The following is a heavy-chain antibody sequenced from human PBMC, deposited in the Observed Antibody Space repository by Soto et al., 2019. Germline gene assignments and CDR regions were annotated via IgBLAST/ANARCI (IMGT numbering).Heavy chain of an antibody. CDR3: ARGLGYDSNGHFLAAFDI. Sequence: QVQLQESGPGLAKPSQTVSLTCTVSGASLSSGGHYWTWIRHVPGKDLEWIGYIFHTGTTFYTPSLKSRVLMSIDTSDNYFSLNLNSVTAADTAVYYCARGLGYDSNGHFLAAFDIWSHGTMVSVSA. CDR1: GASLSSGGHY. D-gene: IGHD3-22*01. CDR2: IFHTGTT. V-gene: IGHV4-31*03. J-gene: IGHJ3*02.